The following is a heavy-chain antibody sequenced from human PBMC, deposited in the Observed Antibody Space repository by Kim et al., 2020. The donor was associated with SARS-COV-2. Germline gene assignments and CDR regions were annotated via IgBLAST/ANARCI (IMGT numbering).Heavy chain of an antibody. V-gene: IGHV3-48*03. CDR3: ARGDWNDVLLDY. D-gene: IGHD1-1*01. J-gene: IGHJ4*02. Sequence: YYADSVKGRFTISRDNAKNSLYLQMNSLRAEDTAVYYCARGDWNDVLLDYWGQGTLVTVSS.